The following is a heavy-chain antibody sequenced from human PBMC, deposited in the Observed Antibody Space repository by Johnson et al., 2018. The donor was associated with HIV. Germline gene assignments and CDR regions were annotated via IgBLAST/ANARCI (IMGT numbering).Heavy chain of an antibody. CDR2: IRYDGSIQ. Sequence: QVHLVESGGGVVQPGGSLRLSCVASGFTFSSYGMHWVRQAPGKGLEWVAFIRYDGSIQYYTDSVKGRFTISRDNSRNTLYLQMNSLSAEDTAVYYCARDEVVPDYNFWSGYYMDAFDIWGQGTMVTVSS. V-gene: IGHV3-30*02. CDR3: ARDEVVPDYNFWSGYYMDAFDI. CDR1: GFTFSSYG. D-gene: IGHD3-3*01. J-gene: IGHJ3*02.